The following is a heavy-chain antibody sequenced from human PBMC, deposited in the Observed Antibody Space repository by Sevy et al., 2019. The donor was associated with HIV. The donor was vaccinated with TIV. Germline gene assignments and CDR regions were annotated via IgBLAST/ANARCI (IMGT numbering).Heavy chain of an antibody. CDR3: AREGCTKPHDY. CDR1: GFNFNIYS. Sequence: GGYLRLSCVASGFNFNIYSMSWVRQAPGKRLEWLSTLSFGCGRINHADSVQGRFTMSRDDSKKTVYLEMNSLRPEDTAVYYRAREGCTKPHDYWGQGTLVTVSS. V-gene: IGHV3-23*01. CDR2: LSFGCGRI. J-gene: IGHJ4*02. D-gene: IGHD2-8*01.